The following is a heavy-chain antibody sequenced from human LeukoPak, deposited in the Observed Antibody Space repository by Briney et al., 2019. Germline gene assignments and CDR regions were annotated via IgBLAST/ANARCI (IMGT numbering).Heavy chain of an antibody. CDR2: IRYDGSSE. CDR1: GFTFSSYG. J-gene: IGHJ3*02. V-gene: IGHV3-30*02. Sequence: PGGSLRLSCAASGFTFSSYGMHWVRQAPGKGLEWVAFIRYDGSSEYYADSVKGRFTISRDNSKNTLSLQMNSLRAEDTALYYCARDRGGQQLRAFDIWGQGTMVTVSS. D-gene: IGHD6-13*01. CDR3: ARDRGGQQLRAFDI.